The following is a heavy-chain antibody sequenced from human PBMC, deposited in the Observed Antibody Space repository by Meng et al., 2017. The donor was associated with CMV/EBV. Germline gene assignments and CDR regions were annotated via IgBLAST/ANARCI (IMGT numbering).Heavy chain of an antibody. CDR1: GFTFSSYS. CDR2: IRSKAYGGTT. CDR3: TRDYAKYYDILTGYYRFGFFDY. Sequence: GESLKISCAASGFTFSSYSMNWVRQAPGKGLEWVGFIRSKAYGGTTEYAASVKGRFTISRDDSKSIAYLQMNSLKTEDTAVYYCTRDYAKYYDILTGYYRFGFFDYWGQGTLVTVSS. D-gene: IGHD3-9*01. J-gene: IGHJ4*02. V-gene: IGHV3-49*04.